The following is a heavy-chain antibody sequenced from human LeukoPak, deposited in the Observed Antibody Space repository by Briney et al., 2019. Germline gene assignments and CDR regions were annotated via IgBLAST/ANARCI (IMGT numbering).Heavy chain of an antibody. CDR3: ARCLSINCYSFFDS. CDR2: ISVSGDTI. Sequence: GGSLRLSCEASGFTFSDYYMTWIRQAPGKGLEWISYISVSGDTIYHADSVKGRFTISRDNAKNSMYLQMNSLRAEDTAVYFCARCLSINCYSFFDSWGQGTLVTVSS. D-gene: IGHD2-2*02. CDR1: GFTFSDYY. V-gene: IGHV3-11*01. J-gene: IGHJ5*01.